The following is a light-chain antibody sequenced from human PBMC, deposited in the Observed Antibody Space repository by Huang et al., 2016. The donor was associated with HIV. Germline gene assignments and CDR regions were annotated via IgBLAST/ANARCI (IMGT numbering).Light chain of an antibody. CDR2: AAS. J-gene: IGKJ1*01. CDR3: LQHNSYPWT. V-gene: IGKV1-17*03. CDR1: QGINNY. Sequence: DIQMTQSPSAMSASVGDRVTITCRASQGINNYLAWFQQKPGKVPKLMIYAASTLQSGVPSRFSGSGSGTEFTLTIRSLQPEDFATYYCLQHNSYPWTFGQGTKVEVK.